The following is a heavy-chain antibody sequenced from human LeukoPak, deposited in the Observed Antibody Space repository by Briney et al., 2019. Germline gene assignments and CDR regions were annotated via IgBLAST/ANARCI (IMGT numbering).Heavy chain of an antibody. D-gene: IGHD6-13*01. J-gene: IGHJ1*01. Sequence: GGSLRLSCAVTGITLSNYGMSWVRQAPGKGLEWVAVISYDGSNKYYADSVKGRFTISRDNSKNTLYLQMNSLRAEDTAVYYCAKDYQMSSSWGSEYFQHWGQGTLVTVSS. CDR2: ISYDGSNK. CDR3: AKDYQMSSSWGSEYFQH. CDR1: GITLSNYG. V-gene: IGHV3-30*18.